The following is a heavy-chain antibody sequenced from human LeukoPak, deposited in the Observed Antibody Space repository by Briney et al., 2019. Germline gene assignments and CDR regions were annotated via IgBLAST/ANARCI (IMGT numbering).Heavy chain of an antibody. Sequence: GGSLRLSCAASGFTFTSYSMTWVRQAPGKGLEWVSSISSSSSYIYYADSVKGRFTISRDNAKNSLYLQMNSLRAEDTAVYYCARDLPLTAAADHLPDYWGQGTLVTVSS. V-gene: IGHV3-21*01. D-gene: IGHD6-13*01. CDR2: ISSSSSYI. J-gene: IGHJ4*02. CDR3: ARDLPLTAAADHLPDY. CDR1: GFTFTSYS.